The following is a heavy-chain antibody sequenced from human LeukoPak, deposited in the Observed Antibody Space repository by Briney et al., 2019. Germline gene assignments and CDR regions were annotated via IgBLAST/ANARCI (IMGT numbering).Heavy chain of an antibody. CDR2: ISSSSSYI. Sequence: PGGSLRLSCTVSGFTVSSNSMSWVRQAPGKGLEWVSSISSSSSYIYYADSVKGRFTISRDNAKKSLYLQMNSLRAEDTAVYYCVGPMGPAAIFGFDYWGQGTLVTVSS. J-gene: IGHJ4*02. CDR1: GFTVSSNS. D-gene: IGHD2-2*01. CDR3: VGPMGPAAIFGFDY. V-gene: IGHV3-21*01.